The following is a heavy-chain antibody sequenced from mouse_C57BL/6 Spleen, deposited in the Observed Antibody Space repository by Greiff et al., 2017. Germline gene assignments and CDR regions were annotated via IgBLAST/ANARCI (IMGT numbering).Heavy chain of an antibody. CDR1: GYTFTSYT. CDR3: AREDKGAPLHAMDY. CDR2: INPSSGYT. V-gene: IGHV1-4*01. J-gene: IGHJ4*01. Sequence: VQLQQSGAELARPGASVKMSCKASGYTFTSYTMHWVKQRPGQGLEWIGYINPSSGYTKYNQKFKDKATLTADKSSSTAYMQLSSLTSEDSAVYYCAREDKGAPLHAMDYWGQGTSVTVSS. D-gene: IGHD1-1*01.